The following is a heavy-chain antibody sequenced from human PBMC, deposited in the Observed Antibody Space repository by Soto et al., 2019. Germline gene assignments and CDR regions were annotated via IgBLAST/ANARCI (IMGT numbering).Heavy chain of an antibody. D-gene: IGHD6-6*01. CDR2: ISSYNGDT. Sequence: ASVKVSSKASGYSFTRSGISWVRQAPEQGPEWMGWISSYNGDTNYAQTFQGRVTMTTDTSTSTAYMELRSLRSDDTAVYYCAREGVVPYYYHGMDVWGQGTPVTVSS. V-gene: IGHV1-18*01. J-gene: IGHJ6*02. CDR1: GYSFTRSG. CDR3: AREGVVPYYYHGMDV.